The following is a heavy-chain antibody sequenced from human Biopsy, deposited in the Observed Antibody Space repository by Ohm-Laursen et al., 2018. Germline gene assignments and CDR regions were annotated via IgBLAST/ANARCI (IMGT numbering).Heavy chain of an antibody. CDR2: IFYDGSNT. D-gene: IGHD5-18*01. J-gene: IGHJ6*02. V-gene: IGHV3-30*18. Sequence: SLRLSCTASGLSIGTNYMTWVRQAPGKGLEWVAFIFYDGSNTYYADSVKGRFTISRDNSRDTLYLQMSSLRAEDTAVYYCAKDRYNYTPIGGFSMDVWGQGTTVTVSS. CDR1: GLSIGTNY. CDR3: AKDRYNYTPIGGFSMDV.